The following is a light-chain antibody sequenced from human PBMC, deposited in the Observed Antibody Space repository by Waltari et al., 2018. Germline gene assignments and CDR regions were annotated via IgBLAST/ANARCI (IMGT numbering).Light chain of an antibody. Sequence: QSALTPPASVSGSPGQSLTISCTGTSSDVGHYDYVSWSQQHPGNAPKLMIYDVHNRPSGVSTRFSGSKSGNTASLTISGLQAEDEADYYCYSFTTSSTRVFGTGTKVTVL. CDR2: DVH. CDR3: YSFTTSSTRV. V-gene: IGLV2-14*03. CDR1: SSDVGHYDY. J-gene: IGLJ1*01.